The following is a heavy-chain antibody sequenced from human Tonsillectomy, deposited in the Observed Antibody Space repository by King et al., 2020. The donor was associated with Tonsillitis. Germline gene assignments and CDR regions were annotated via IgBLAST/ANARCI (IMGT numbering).Heavy chain of an antibody. V-gene: IGHV3-15*01. CDR2: IKSKGDGGAT. D-gene: IGHD2/OR15-2a*01. Sequence: VQLVESGGDLVKPGGSLRLSCAASGFTFTNAWMSWVRQAPGKGLEWVGRIKSKGDGGATEYDAPVKGRFTISSDDSRNMVFLQMNSVRTEETAVYYGSTGAKYRGMDVWGQGTTVTVSS. CDR3: STGAKYRGMDV. CDR1: GFTFTNAW. J-gene: IGHJ6*02.